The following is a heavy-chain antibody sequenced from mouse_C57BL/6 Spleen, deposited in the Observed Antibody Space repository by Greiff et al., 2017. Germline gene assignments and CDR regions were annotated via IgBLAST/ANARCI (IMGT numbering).Heavy chain of an antibody. CDR2: IHPNSGST. CDR3: ARTSITTVVAYYYAMDY. Sequence: QVQLQQSGAELVKPGASVKLSCKASGYTFTSYWMHWVKQRPGQGLEWIGMIHPNSGSTNYNEKFKSKATLTVDKSSSTAYMQLSSLTSEDSAVYYCARTSITTVVAYYYAMDYWGQGTSVTVSS. V-gene: IGHV1-64*01. CDR1: GYTFTSYW. J-gene: IGHJ4*01. D-gene: IGHD1-1*01.